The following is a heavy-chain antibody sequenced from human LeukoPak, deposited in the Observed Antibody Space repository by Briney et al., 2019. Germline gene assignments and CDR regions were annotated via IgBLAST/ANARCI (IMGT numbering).Heavy chain of an antibody. Sequence: PSETLSLTCTVPGGSIGTNYWNWIRQPPGKGLEWLGYIYYTGSTSSNPSLKSRVTMSVDTSKTLFSLKLTSVAAADTAVYYCASSRGVVTAYDIWGQGTMVTVSS. CDR1: GGSIGTNY. J-gene: IGHJ3*02. CDR2: IYYTGST. CDR3: ASSRGVVTAYDI. D-gene: IGHD2-21*02. V-gene: IGHV4-59*01.